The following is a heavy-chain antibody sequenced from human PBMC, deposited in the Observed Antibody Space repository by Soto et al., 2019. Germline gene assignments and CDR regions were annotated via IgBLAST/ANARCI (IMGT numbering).Heavy chain of an antibody. Sequence: QVQLVESGGGVVQSGTSLRLSCAASGFAFQNYGMHWVRQAPGKGLEWVAFSQNDVITKYYADTVKGGFTVSRDNSKNTLYQQIGALGGDDTAVYFCAREDGQIQRGEFLYRGQGSLVTVSS. J-gene: IGHJ4*02. CDR1: GFAFQNYG. D-gene: IGHD3-16*01. CDR3: AREDGQIQRGEFLY. V-gene: IGHV3-33*01. CDR2: SQNDVITK.